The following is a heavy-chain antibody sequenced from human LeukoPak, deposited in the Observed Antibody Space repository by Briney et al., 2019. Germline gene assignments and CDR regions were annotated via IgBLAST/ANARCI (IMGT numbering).Heavy chain of an antibody. Sequence: ASVKVSCKASGYTFTSYGISGVRQAPGQGLECMGWISAYNGNTNYAQKLEGRVTMTTDTSTSTAYMELRSLRSDDTAVYYCARVQGYCSSTSCYGAYEDYWGQGTLVTVSS. CDR2: ISAYNGNT. D-gene: IGHD2-2*01. CDR3: ARVQGYCSSTSCYGAYEDY. V-gene: IGHV1-18*01. CDR1: GYTFTSYG. J-gene: IGHJ4*02.